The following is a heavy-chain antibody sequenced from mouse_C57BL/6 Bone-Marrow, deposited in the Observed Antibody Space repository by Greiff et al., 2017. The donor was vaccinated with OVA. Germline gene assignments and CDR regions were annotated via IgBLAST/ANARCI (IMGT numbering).Heavy chain of an antibody. CDR3: ARGLPWYFDV. D-gene: IGHD2-2*01. J-gene: IGHJ1*03. Sequence: EVKLQESGPGLVKPSQSLSLTCSVTGYSITSGYYWNWIRQFPGNKLEWMGYISYDGSNNYNPSLKNRISITRDTSKNQFFLKLNSVTTEDTATYYCARGLPWYFDVWGTGTTVTVSS. CDR2: ISYDGSN. V-gene: IGHV3-6*01. CDR1: GYSITSGYY.